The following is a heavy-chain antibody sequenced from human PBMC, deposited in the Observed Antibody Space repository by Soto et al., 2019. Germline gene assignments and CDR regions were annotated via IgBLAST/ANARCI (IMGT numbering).Heavy chain of an antibody. CDR2: IYWDDDK. J-gene: IGHJ4*02. CDR3: AHRVLCTVFGLVTTTTIYFDF. D-gene: IGHD3-3*01. V-gene: IGHV2-5*02. CDR1: GFSLTTSGVG. Sequence: QITLNESGPMPVNPRQTLTLTCTFSGFSLTTSGVGVGWIRQSPGKAPEWLALIYWDDDKRYSPSLKSRLTITQDTSKKQVVLTIADLDPGDTGTYYCAHRVLCTVFGLVTTTTIYFDFWGQGTPVAVSS.